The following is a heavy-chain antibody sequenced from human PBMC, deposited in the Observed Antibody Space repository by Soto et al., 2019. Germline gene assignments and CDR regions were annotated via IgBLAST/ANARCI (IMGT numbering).Heavy chain of an antibody. CDR3: ATAYYGDPSLSYYYDMDV. Sequence: QVQLVQSGAEVKKPGASVKVSCKVSGYSLTKLSIHWVRQAPGKGLEWVGGLDPEEGKIVYAQMLQGRVNMTEDTSTDTAYMELASLRAEDTAVFYCATAYYGDPSLSYYYDMDVWGQGTTVIVSS. V-gene: IGHV1-24*01. CDR1: GYSLTKLS. D-gene: IGHD4-17*01. CDR2: LDPEEGKI. J-gene: IGHJ6*02.